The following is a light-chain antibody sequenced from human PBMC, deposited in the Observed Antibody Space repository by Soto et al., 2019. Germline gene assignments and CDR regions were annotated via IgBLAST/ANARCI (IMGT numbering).Light chain of an antibody. Sequence: QSAATLSGYVGDRVTITCRASQTISSWLAWYQQKPGKAPKLLIYDASRLQSGVPSRFSGSGSGTEFTLTISSLQPEDFATYYCLQHNSYPLTFAGGTMVDIK. CDR2: DAS. CDR3: LQHNSYPLT. J-gene: IGKJ4*01. CDR1: QTISSW. V-gene: IGKV1-5*01.